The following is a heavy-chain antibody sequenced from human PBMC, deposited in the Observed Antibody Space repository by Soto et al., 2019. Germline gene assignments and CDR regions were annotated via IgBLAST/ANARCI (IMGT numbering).Heavy chain of an antibody. CDR3: AKVKTGVAATGTLHLPDY. D-gene: IGHD6-13*01. V-gene: IGHV3-30*18. CDR1: GFTFSACA. Sequence: GGSLRLSCVASGFTFSACAMHWVRQGPGKGLEWVAVISDDGKKEYYADSVKGRFTVSRDNSKNTVYMQMNSLRHEDTAMYYCAKVKTGVAATGTLHLPDYWGQGTLVTAPQ. CDR2: ISDDGKKE. J-gene: IGHJ4*02.